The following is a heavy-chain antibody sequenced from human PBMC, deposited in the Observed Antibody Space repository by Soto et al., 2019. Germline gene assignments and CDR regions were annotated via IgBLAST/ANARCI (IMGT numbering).Heavy chain of an antibody. V-gene: IGHV4-39*01. CDR2: IYYSGST. J-gene: IGHJ5*02. Sequence: PSETLSLTCTVSGGSISSSSYYWGWIRQPPGKGLEWIGSIYYSGSTYYNPSLKSRVTISVDTSKNQFSLKLSSVTAADTAVYYCARHPHPTYYDFWSGEWPGWFDPRGQGTLVTVSS. D-gene: IGHD3-3*01. CDR1: GGSISSSSYY. CDR3: ARHPHPTYYDFWSGEWPGWFDP.